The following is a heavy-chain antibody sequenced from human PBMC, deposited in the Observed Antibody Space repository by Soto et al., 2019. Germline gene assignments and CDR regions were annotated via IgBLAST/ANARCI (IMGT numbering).Heavy chain of an antibody. D-gene: IGHD2-2*01. Sequence: EVQLVESGGGLVQPGGSLRLCCAASGFTFSSYWMSWVRQAPGKGLEWVANIKQDGSERYYVDSVKGRFTISRDNAKNSLYLQMNSLRAEDTVVYYYARGGSSTRFIDYWGQGTLVTVSS. CDR1: GFTFSSYW. J-gene: IGHJ4*02. CDR2: IKQDGSER. V-gene: IGHV3-7*03. CDR3: ARGGSSTRFIDY.